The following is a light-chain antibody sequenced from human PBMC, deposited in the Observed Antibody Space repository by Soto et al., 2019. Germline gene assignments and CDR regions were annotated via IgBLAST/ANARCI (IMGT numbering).Light chain of an antibody. CDR3: QSYDSSLGGSYV. J-gene: IGLJ1*01. CDR2: GNN. V-gene: IGLV1-40*01. CDR1: SSNIGAGYD. Sequence: QSVLTQPPSVSGAPGQRVTISCTGSSSNIGAGYDVHWYQQVPETAPKLLIYGNNNRPSGAPDRFSGSKSGTSASLVITGLQAEDEADYYCQSYDSSLGGSYVFGAGTKVTVL.